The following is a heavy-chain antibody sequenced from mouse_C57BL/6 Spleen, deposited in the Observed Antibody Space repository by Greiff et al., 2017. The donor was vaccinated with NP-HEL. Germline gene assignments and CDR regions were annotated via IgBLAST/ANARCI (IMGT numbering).Heavy chain of an antibody. CDR3: ARAYGSSSYYFDY. Sequence: ESGGGLVKPGGSLKLSCAASGFTFSSYAMSWVRQTPEKRLEWVATISDGGSYTYYPDNVKGRFTISRDNAKNNLYLQMSHLKSEDTAMYYCARAYGSSSYYFDYWGQGTTLTVSS. J-gene: IGHJ2*01. CDR1: GFTFSSYA. CDR2: ISDGGSYT. V-gene: IGHV5-4*01. D-gene: IGHD1-1*01.